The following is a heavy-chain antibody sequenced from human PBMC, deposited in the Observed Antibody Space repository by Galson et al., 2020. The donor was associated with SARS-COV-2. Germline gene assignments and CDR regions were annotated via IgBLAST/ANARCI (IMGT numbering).Heavy chain of an antibody. V-gene: IGHV3-30-3*01. J-gene: IGHJ3*02. Sequence: GGPLRLSCTASGFPFRSYAMHWVRQAPGKGLEWVAVISHDGRNKYYADSAKGRFTISRDNSKNTLYLQMNSLRAEETAVYYCARDWSRVLGVLWVGELPSGCAFDIWGQGTMVTVSS. D-gene: IGHD3-10*01. CDR1: GFPFRSYA. CDR3: ARDWSRVLGVLWVGELPSGCAFDI. CDR2: ISHDGRNK.